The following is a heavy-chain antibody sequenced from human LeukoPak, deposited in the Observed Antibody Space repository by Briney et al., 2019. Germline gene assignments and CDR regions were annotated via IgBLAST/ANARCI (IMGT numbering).Heavy chain of an antibody. J-gene: IGHJ6*03. CDR1: GYTFTSYG. D-gene: IGHD2-2*01. CDR3: ARDPRYCSSTSCSSYYYYMDV. Sequence: SVKVSCKASGYTFTSYGISWVRQAPGQGLEWMGGIIPIFGTANYAQKFQGRVTITADESTSTAYMELSSLRSEDTAVYYCARDPRYCSSTSCSSYYYYMDVWGKGTTVTVSS. V-gene: IGHV1-69*13. CDR2: IIPIFGTA.